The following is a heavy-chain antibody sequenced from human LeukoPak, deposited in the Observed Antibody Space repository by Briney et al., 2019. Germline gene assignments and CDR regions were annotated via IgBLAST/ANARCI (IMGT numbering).Heavy chain of an antibody. Sequence: GASVKVSCKASGYTFTGYYMHWVRQAPGQGLEWMGWINPNSGGTNYAQKFQGRVTMTRDASISTAYMELSRLRSDDTAVYYCARSRTMASSEYFQYWGQGTLVTVSS. J-gene: IGHJ1*01. D-gene: IGHD3-10*01. CDR3: ARSRTMASSEYFQY. CDR2: INPNSGGT. CDR1: GYTFTGYY. V-gene: IGHV1-2*02.